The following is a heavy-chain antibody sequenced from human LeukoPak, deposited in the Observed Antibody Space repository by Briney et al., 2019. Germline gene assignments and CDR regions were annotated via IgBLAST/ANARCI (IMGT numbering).Heavy chain of an antibody. Sequence: PGGSLRLSCAAPGFTFRSYSMHWVRQAPGQGLEWVAVIWFGGNTKYYTDSVKGRFTISRDTSKNTLYLQMDSMRAENTAVYYCARGDSPIGGYADCRVQGTLVTVSS. V-gene: IGHV3-33*01. D-gene: IGHD5-12*01. CDR2: IWFGGNTK. J-gene: IGHJ4*02. CDR3: ARGDSPIGGYADC. CDR1: GFTFRSYS.